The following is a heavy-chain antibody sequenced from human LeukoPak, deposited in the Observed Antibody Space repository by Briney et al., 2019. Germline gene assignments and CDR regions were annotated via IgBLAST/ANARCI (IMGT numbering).Heavy chain of an antibody. CDR2: ISWNSGSI. D-gene: IGHD3-9*01. Sequence: GGSLRLSCAASGFTFDDYAMHWVRQAPGKGLEWVSGISWNSGSIGYADSVKGRFTISRDNAKSSLYLQMNSLRAEDTALYYCAKGLRYFDWLSHPFDYWGQGTLVTVSS. CDR3: AKGLRYFDWLSHPFDY. J-gene: IGHJ4*02. CDR1: GFTFDDYA. V-gene: IGHV3-9*01.